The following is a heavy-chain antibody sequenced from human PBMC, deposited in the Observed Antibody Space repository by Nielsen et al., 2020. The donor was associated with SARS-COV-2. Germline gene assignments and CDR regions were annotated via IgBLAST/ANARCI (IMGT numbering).Heavy chain of an antibody. V-gene: IGHV3-9*01. CDR2: ISWNSGSI. Sequence: SLKISCAASGFTFDDYGMSWVRQAPGKGLEWVSGISWNSGSIGYADSVKGRFTISRDNAKNSLYLQMNSLRAEDTALYYCAKLGLDYYGSGSYYEGDAFDIWGQGTMVTVSS. D-gene: IGHD3-10*01. CDR3: AKLGLDYYGSGSYYEGDAFDI. J-gene: IGHJ3*02. CDR1: GFTFDDYG.